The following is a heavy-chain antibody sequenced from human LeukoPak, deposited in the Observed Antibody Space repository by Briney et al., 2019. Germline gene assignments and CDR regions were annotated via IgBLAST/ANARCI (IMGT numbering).Heavy chain of an antibody. CDR1: GGTLSSYA. Sequence: LVKVSCKASGGTLSSYAFSWMRQAPGQGLEWMGRIIPIYDPVDYAQRFQGRVTITADESTNTVYMELNSLTFEDTAVYYCAREPLGCGGDCHFDYWGQGTLVTVSS. V-gene: IGHV1-69*15. J-gene: IGHJ4*02. CDR3: AREPLGCGGDCHFDY. D-gene: IGHD2-21*02. CDR2: IIPIYDPV.